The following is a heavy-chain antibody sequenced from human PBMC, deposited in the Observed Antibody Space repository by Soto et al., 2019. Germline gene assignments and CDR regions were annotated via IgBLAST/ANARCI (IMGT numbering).Heavy chain of an antibody. CDR1: GGTFSSYT. J-gene: IGHJ4*02. CDR3: ARDMLVSIGYFDY. Sequence: QVQLVQSGAEVKKPGSSVKVSCKASGGTFSSYTISWVRQAPGQGLEWMGRIIPILGIANYAQKFQGRVTITADKSTSTAYMELSSLRSEDTAVYYCARDMLVSIGYFDYWGQGTLFTVSS. V-gene: IGHV1-69*08. D-gene: IGHD3-16*01. CDR2: IIPILGIA.